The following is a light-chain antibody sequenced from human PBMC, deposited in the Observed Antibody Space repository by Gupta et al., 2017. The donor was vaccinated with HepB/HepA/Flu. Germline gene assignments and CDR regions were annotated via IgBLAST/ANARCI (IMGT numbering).Light chain of an antibody. J-gene: IGLJ2*01. CDR2: DDS. V-gene: IGLV2-14*03. CDR3: SSFTGTNTLGV. CDR1: SSDVGTYNS. Sequence: QSALTQPASVSGSPGQSITISCTGTSSDVGTYNSVSWYQQYPGKAPKLWIYDDSNRPSWLSNRFSGSKSGNTASLTISGLQAEDEAEYYCSSFTGTNTLGVFGGGTKLT.